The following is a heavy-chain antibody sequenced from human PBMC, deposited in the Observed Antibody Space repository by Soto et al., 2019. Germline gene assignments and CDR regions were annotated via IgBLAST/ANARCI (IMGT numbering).Heavy chain of an antibody. D-gene: IGHD4-17*01. CDR3: ARRGTTVTTLGYYYGMDV. V-gene: IGHV4-39*01. CDR1: GGSISSSSYY. Sequence: SETLSLTCTVSGGSISSSSYYWGWIRQPPGKGLEWIGSIYYSGSTYYNPSLKSRVTISVDTSKNQFSLKLSSVTAADKAVYYCARRGTTVTTLGYYYGMDVWGQGTTVTVSS. CDR2: IYYSGST. J-gene: IGHJ6*02.